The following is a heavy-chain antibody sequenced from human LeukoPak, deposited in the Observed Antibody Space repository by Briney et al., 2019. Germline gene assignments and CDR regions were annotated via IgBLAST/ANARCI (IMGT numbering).Heavy chain of an antibody. CDR2: IKHDGSEK. V-gene: IGHV3-7*01. CDR3: ARDAGRKDDY. CDR1: GFTFNNYW. Sequence: PGGSLRLSCAASGFTFNNYWMSWVRQAPGKGLEWVANIKHDGSEKYYVDSVKGRFTISRDNAKNSLYLQMNSLRAEDTAVYYCARDAGRKDDYWGQGTLVTVSS. J-gene: IGHJ4*02.